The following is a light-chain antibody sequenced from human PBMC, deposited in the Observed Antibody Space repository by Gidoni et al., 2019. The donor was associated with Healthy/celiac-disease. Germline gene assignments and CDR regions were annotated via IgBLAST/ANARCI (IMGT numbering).Light chain of an antibody. Sequence: AIRVTQSPSSFSASTGDRVTITCRASQGISSYLAWYQQKPGKAPKLLIYAASTLPSGVPSRFSGSGSGTDFTLTNSCLQSEDFATYYCQQDYSYPYTFGQGTKLEIK. CDR3: QQDYSYPYT. J-gene: IGKJ2*01. V-gene: IGKV1-8*01. CDR1: QGISSY. CDR2: AAS.